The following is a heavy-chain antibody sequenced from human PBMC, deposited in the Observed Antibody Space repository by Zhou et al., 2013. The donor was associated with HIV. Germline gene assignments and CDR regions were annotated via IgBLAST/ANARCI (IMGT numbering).Heavy chain of an antibody. CDR3: AREKLPDVMSEHFYYGVDV. J-gene: IGHJ6*01. CDR2: IIPIFGTS. D-gene: IGHD3-16*01. V-gene: IGHV1-69*05. CDR1: GGTFRSHG. Sequence: QVQLVQSGAEVKKPRSSVKVSCKASGGTFRSHGISWVRQAPGQGLEWMGGIIPIFGTSDYAQKFQGRVTLSTDESTSTAYMELRSLKSEDTAIYYCAREKLPDVMSEHFYYGVDVWGQGTTVIVSA.